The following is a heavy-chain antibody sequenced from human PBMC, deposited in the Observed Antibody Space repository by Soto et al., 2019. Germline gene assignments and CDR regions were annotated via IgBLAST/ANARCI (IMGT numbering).Heavy chain of an antibody. CDR1: GGSICSGGYY. Sequence: PSETLSLTCTVSGGSICSGGYYWSWIRQHPGKGLEWIGYIYYSGSTYYNPSLKSRVTISVDTSKNQFSLKLSSVTAADTAVYYCARDRGPYYDILTGSRSAPAELDYWGQGTLVTVSS. V-gene: IGHV4-31*03. CDR3: ARDRGPYYDILTGSRSAPAELDY. D-gene: IGHD3-9*01. CDR2: IYYSGST. J-gene: IGHJ4*02.